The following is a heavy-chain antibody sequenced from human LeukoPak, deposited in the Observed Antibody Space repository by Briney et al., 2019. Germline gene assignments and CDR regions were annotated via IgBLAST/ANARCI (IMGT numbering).Heavy chain of an antibody. CDR1: GYSFTSYW. D-gene: IGHD5-24*01. V-gene: IGHV5-51*01. CDR2: IYPGDSDT. CDR3: ARPMEMATITAFDY. J-gene: IGHJ4*02. Sequence: KVSCKASGYSFTSYWIGWVRQMPGKGLEWMGIIYPGDSDTRYSPSFQGQVTISADKSISTAYLQWSSLKASDTAMYYCARPMEMATITAFDYWGQGTLVTVSS.